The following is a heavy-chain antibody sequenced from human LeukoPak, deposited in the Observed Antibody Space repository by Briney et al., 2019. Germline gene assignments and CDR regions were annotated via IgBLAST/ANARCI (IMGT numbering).Heavy chain of an antibody. Sequence: GGSLRLSCAASGFAFSNFAMSWVRQAPGKGLEWVSAMSGSGYYTYYVESVKGRFTISRDNSKNTLYLQMNSLRAEDTAVYYCAKVGRNCGGDCYHSDYWGQGTLVTVSS. CDR3: AKVGRNCGGDCYHSDY. CDR1: GFAFSNFA. J-gene: IGHJ4*02. CDR2: MSGSGYYT. D-gene: IGHD2-21*02. V-gene: IGHV3-23*01.